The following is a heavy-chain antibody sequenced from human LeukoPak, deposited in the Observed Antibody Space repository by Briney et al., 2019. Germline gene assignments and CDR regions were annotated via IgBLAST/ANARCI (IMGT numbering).Heavy chain of an antibody. J-gene: IGHJ6*03. CDR1: GYTFSGYY. CDR2: INPNSGGT. D-gene: IGHD6-13*01. Sequence: ASVKVSCKASGYTFSGYYMHWVRQAPGQGPEWMGWINPNSGGTNYAQKFQGRVTMTRDTSISTAYMELSSLTSDDTAVYFCAGGPAAAGSSFYYYMDVWGKGNTVTVSS. V-gene: IGHV1-2*02. CDR3: AGGPAAAGSSFYYYMDV.